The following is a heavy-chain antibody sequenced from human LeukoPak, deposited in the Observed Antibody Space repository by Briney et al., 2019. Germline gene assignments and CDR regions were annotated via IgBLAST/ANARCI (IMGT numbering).Heavy chain of an antibody. Sequence: SETLSLTCTVSGGSISSGGYYWSWIRQHPGKGLEWIGYIYYSGSTYYNPSLKSRVTISIDTSKNQFSLKLSSVTAADTAVYYCARGIAKSRLFDYWGQGTLVTVSS. CDR3: ARGIAKSRLFDY. V-gene: IGHV4-31*03. D-gene: IGHD2-21*01. CDR1: GGSISSGGYY. CDR2: IYYSGST. J-gene: IGHJ4*02.